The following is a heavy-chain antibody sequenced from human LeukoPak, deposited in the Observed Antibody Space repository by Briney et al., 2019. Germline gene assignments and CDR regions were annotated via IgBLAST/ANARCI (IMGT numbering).Heavy chain of an antibody. D-gene: IGHD3-22*01. CDR1: GYTFTGYY. CDR3: ARVEYDSSGYYIDI. Sequence: ASVKVSCKASGYTFTGYYMHWVRQAPGQGLEWMGWINPNSGGTNYAQNLQGRVTMTTDTSTSTAYMELRSLRSDDTAVYYCARVEYDSSGYYIDIWGQGTMVTVSS. J-gene: IGHJ3*02. CDR2: INPNSGGT. V-gene: IGHV1-2*02.